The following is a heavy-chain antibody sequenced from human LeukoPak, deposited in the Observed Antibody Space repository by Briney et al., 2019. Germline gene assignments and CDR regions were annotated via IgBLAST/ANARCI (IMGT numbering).Heavy chain of an antibody. CDR1: GYTFTSYY. CDR3: ARAPPYCSSTSCPTVFDY. J-gene: IGHJ4*02. D-gene: IGHD2-2*01. CDR2: INPSGGST. V-gene: IGHV1-46*01. Sequence: GASVKVSCTASGYTFTSYYMHWVRQAPGQGLEWMGIINPSGGSTSYAQKFQGRVTMTRDMSTSTVYMELSSLRSEDTAVYYCARAPPYCSSTSCPTVFDYWGQGTLVTVSS.